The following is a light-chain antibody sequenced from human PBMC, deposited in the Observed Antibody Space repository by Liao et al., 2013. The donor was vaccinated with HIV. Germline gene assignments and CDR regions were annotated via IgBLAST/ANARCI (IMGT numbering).Light chain of an antibody. CDR1: NIGSKS. CDR3: QSWDSGTVV. J-gene: IGLJ2*01. V-gene: IGLV3-21*01. CDR2: DNS. Sequence: SYVLTQPPSVSVGPGKTATVTCGGDNIGSKSVHWYQQKPGQAPVLVMYDNSDRPSGIPERFSGSTSGSTATLTISETQPMDEADYYCQSWDSGTVVFGGGTKLTVL.